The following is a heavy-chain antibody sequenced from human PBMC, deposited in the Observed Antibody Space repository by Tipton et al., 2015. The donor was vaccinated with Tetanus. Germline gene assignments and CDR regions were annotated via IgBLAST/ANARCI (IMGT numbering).Heavy chain of an antibody. D-gene: IGHD4-17*01. V-gene: IGHV3-21*01. CDR1: GVTVSGNY. CDR3: ARDPDAVTAPGSAFDI. Sequence: SGVTVSGNYMSWVRQAPGKGLEWVSSISSSSNYIYYADSVKGRFTLSRDNAKDSLYLQMNSLRGEDTAVYYCARDPDAVTAPGSAFDIWGQGTMVTVSS. CDR2: ISSSSNYI. J-gene: IGHJ3*02.